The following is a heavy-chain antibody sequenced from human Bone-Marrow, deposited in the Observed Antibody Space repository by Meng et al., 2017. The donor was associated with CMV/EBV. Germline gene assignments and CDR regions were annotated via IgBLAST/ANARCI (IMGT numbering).Heavy chain of an antibody. CDR1: GGSASSGSYY. CDR3: ARLHAFDI. Sequence: SETLSLTCTVSGGSASSGSYYWSWMRQPPGKGLEWIGYTYYSGSTNYNPSLKSRVTISVDTSKNQFSLKLSSVTAADTAVYYCARLHAFDIWVQGTMVTVSS. V-gene: IGHV4-61*01. J-gene: IGHJ3*02. CDR2: TYYSGST.